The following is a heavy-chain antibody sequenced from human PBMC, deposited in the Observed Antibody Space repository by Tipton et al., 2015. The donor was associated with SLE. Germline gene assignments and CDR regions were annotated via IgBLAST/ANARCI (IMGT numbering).Heavy chain of an antibody. CDR3: ARVPFYYYYYMDV. CDR2: ISYSGST. CDR1: GDSISSSGYY. Sequence: TLSLTCTVSGDSISSSGYYWAWIRQPPGKGLEWIGSISYSGSTYYNPSLKSRVTISVDTSKNHFSLKLSSVTAADTAVYYCARVPFYYYYYMDVWGKGTTVTVSS. V-gene: IGHV4-39*07. J-gene: IGHJ6*03.